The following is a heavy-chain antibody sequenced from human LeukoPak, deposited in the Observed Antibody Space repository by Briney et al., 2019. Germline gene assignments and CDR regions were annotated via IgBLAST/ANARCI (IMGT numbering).Heavy chain of an antibody. CDR3: ANARGSYRPFDY. J-gene: IGHJ4*02. Sequence: GGSLRLSCAASGFDFSSNWMHWVRHAPGQGLVWVSRIKGDGISTNYADSVKGRFTISRDIAKNTLYLQMNSLRAEDTAVYYCANARGSYRPFDYWGQGTLVTVSS. CDR2: IKGDGIST. D-gene: IGHD3-16*02. CDR1: GFDFSSNW. V-gene: IGHV3-74*01.